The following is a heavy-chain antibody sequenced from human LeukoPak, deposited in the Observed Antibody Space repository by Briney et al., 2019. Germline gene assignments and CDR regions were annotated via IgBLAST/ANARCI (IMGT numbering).Heavy chain of an antibody. CDR2: INHSGST. V-gene: IGHV4-34*01. CDR3: ARVDPTYYYYYMDV. J-gene: IGHJ6*03. Sequence: SETLSLTCAVYGGSFSGYYWSWIRQPPGKGLEWIGEINHSGSTNYNPSLKSRVTISVDTSKNQFSLKLSSVTAADTAVYYCARVDPTYYYYYMDVWGKGTTVTVSS. CDR1: GGSFSGYY.